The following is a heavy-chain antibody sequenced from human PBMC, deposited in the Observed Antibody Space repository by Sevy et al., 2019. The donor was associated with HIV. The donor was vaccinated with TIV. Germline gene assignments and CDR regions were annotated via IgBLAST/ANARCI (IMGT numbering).Heavy chain of an antibody. CDR1: GFSFDNSG. D-gene: IGHD3-16*01. V-gene: IGHV3-23*01. CDR2: ISDVGGRT. J-gene: IGHJ6*03. Sequence: GGSLRLSCAASGFSFDNSGMSWVRRAPGKGLEWVSSISDVGGRTYYADSVKGRFTISRDNSKNTLYLQINDLRAEDTAVYYCAKAPVAYLWGSRAFYYMDVWGKGTTVTVSS. CDR3: AKAPVAYLWGSRAFYYMDV.